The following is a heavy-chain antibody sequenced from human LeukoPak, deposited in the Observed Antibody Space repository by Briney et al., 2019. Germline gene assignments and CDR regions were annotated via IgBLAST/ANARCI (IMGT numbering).Heavy chain of an antibody. CDR2: IYYSGGT. Sequence: SQTLSLTCTVSGGSISSDEYYWSWIRQPPGKGLEWMGYIYYSGGTYYNPSLKSRVTISVDTPKNQFSLKLSSVTAADTAVYYCARYNYYGSGSYYYFDSWGQGTLVTVSS. CDR3: ARYNYYGSGSYYYFDS. V-gene: IGHV4-30-4*01. J-gene: IGHJ4*02. D-gene: IGHD3-10*01. CDR1: GGSISSDEYY.